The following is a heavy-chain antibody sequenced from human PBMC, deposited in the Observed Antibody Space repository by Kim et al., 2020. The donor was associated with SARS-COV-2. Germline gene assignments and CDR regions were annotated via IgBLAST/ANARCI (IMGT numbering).Heavy chain of an antibody. CDR2: ISGSGGSA. V-gene: IGHV3-23*01. D-gene: IGHD6-19*01. J-gene: IGHJ3*02. CDR1: GFTFSSYA. Sequence: GGSLRLSCAASGFTFSSYAMSWVRQAPGKGLEWVSAISGSGGSAYYADSVKGRYIISRDNSKNTLYLQMNSLRAEDTAVYYCAGTGYSSGWYGGAFDIWGQGTMVTVSS. CDR3: AGTGYSSGWYGGAFDI.